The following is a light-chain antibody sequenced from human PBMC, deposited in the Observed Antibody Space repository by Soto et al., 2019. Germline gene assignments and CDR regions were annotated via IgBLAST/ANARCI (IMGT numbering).Light chain of an antibody. CDR3: QQYNSDFYT. J-gene: IGKJ2*01. Sequence: DIQMTQSPSTLSASVGYRVTITCRASQSIGSWLAWYQQKPGKAPKLLIYDASHLESGVPSRFSGSGSGTEFTLTISGLQPDDFESYYCQQYNSDFYTFGQGNK. CDR1: QSIGSW. CDR2: DAS. V-gene: IGKV1-5*01.